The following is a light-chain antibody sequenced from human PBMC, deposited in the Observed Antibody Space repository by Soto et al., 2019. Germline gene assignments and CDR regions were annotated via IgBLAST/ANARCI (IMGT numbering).Light chain of an antibody. Sequence: DIVLTQSPGTLSLSPGDTATLACRASHSLRSNYVAWYQQRHGQAPKLLIYDISSRATGIPDRFSGSGSVTDFTLTITRLDPEDCAVYYCQQYGGSMNFGQETRLAIE. V-gene: IGKV3-20*01. CDR3: QQYGGSMN. CDR2: DIS. CDR1: HSLRSNY. J-gene: IGKJ5*01.